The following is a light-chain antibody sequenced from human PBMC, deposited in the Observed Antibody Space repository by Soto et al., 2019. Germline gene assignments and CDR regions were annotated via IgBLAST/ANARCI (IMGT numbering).Light chain of an antibody. Sequence: EIVLTQSPGTLSLSPGERATLSCRASHTISSSYLAWYQQKPGQAPRLLMYGISRRATGIPDRFSGSGSGTDFTLTITRLEPEDFAVYYCQQRSNWPRFTFGPGTKVDIK. CDR2: GIS. CDR1: HTISSSY. CDR3: QQRSNWPRFT. J-gene: IGKJ3*01. V-gene: IGKV3D-20*02.